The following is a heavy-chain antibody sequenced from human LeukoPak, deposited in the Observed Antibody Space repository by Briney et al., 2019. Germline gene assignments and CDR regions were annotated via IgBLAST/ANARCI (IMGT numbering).Heavy chain of an antibody. CDR2: VSSAGGNA. CDR3: AKIYYDFWSGYPYYFDH. CDR1: GFTFSSYV. J-gene: IGHJ4*02. D-gene: IGHD3-3*01. Sequence: PGGSLRLSCAASGFTFSSYVMSWVRQAPGKGLQWVSGVSSAGGNAFYADSVKGRFTISRDNSKSTLYLQMNSLRADDTAVYYCAKIYYDFWSGYPYYFDHWGQGTLVTVSS. V-gene: IGHV3-23*01.